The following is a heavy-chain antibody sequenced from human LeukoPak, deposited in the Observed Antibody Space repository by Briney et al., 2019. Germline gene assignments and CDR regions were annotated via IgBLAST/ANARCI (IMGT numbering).Heavy chain of an antibody. CDR2: ISGSGGST. V-gene: IGHV3-23*01. J-gene: IGHJ6*03. CDR3: AKANIVVVPAATRKYYYYYMDV. D-gene: IGHD2-2*01. Sequence: PGGSLRLSCAASGFTFSNYAMSGVRQAPGKGVEWVSAISGSGGSTYYADSVKGRFTISRDNSKNTLYLQMNSLRAEDTAVYYCAKANIVVVPAATRKYYYYYMDVWGKGTTVTVSS. CDR1: GFTFSNYA.